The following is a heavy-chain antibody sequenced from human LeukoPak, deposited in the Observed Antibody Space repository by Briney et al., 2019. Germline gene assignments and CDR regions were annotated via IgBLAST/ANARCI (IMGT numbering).Heavy chain of an antibody. D-gene: IGHD5-12*01. Sequence: SETLSLTCTVSGGSISSYYWSWIRQPPGKGLEWIGYIYYSGSTNYNPSLKSRVTISVDTSKNQFSLKLSSVTAADTAVYYCARGVVATIGTHFDYWGQGTLVTVSS. V-gene: IGHV4-59*01. CDR1: GGSISSYY. J-gene: IGHJ4*02. CDR3: ARGVVATIGTHFDY. CDR2: IYYSGST.